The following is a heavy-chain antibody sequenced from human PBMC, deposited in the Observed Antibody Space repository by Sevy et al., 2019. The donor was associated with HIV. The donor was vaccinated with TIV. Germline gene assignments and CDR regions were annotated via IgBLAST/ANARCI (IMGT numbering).Heavy chain of an antibody. Sequence: ASVKVSCKTSGYTFIKHPLSWVRQAPGQGLEWMGCIRTYNGEKKYARKFQGRATITTDTSKSTAYMELRSLRSDDTAVYYCARDSDGSGCYYLDYFDSWGQGTLVTVSS. CDR1: GYTFIKHP. J-gene: IGHJ4*02. D-gene: IGHD3-22*01. CDR2: IRTYNGEK. CDR3: ARDSDGSGCYYLDYFDS. V-gene: IGHV1-18*01.